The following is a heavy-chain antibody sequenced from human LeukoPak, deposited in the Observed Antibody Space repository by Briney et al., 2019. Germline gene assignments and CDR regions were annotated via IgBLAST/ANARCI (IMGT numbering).Heavy chain of an antibody. D-gene: IGHD3-3*01. V-gene: IGHV3-23*01. CDR2: ISGSGGST. CDR1: GFTFDNYA. J-gene: IGHJ4*02. CDR3: AKADRITIFGVVGCPDY. Sequence: GGSLSLSCAASGFTFDNYAMTWVRQGPGKGLEWIATISGSGGSTYYADSVKGRFTIFRDNSKNMVFLQMSGLRAEDTALYYCAKADRITIFGVVGCPDYWGQGTLVTVSS.